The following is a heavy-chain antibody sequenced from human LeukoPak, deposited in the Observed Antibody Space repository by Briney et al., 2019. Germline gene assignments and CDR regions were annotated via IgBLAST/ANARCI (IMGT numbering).Heavy chain of an antibody. V-gene: IGHV4-59*01. CDR2: IYYSGST. CDR3: ARALSGYYYSFDY. J-gene: IGHJ4*02. D-gene: IGHD3-22*01. Sequence: SETLSLTCTVSGGSTSSYYWSWIRQAPGKGLEWIGYIYYSGSTNYNPSLKSRVTISVDTSKNQFSLKLSSVTAADTAVYYCARALSGYYYSFDYWGQGTLVTVSS. CDR1: GGSTSSYY.